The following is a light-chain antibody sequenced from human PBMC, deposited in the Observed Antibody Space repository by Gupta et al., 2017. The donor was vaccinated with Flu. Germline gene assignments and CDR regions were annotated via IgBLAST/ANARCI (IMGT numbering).Light chain of an antibody. CDR2: QDY. CDR3: QTWDSSTAV. Sequence: CSGDKLGDKYVCWYQQQPGQSPVLVIYQDYTRPSGIPERFSGSNSGNTATLTISGTQAMDEADYYCQTWDSSTAVFGGGPRLTVL. V-gene: IGLV3-1*01. J-gene: IGLJ2*01. CDR1: KLGDKY.